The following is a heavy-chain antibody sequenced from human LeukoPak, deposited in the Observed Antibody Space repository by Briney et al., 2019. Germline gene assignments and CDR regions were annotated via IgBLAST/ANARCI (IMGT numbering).Heavy chain of an antibody. D-gene: IGHD2-2*02. Sequence: GRSLRLSCAASGFTFSSYAMHWVRQAPGKGLEWVAVISYDGSNKYYADSAKGRFTISRDNSKNTLYLQMNSLRAEDTAVYYCATSSYTGFDYWGQGTLVTVSS. CDR2: ISYDGSNK. CDR1: GFTFSSYA. J-gene: IGHJ4*02. CDR3: ATSSYTGFDY. V-gene: IGHV3-30-3*01.